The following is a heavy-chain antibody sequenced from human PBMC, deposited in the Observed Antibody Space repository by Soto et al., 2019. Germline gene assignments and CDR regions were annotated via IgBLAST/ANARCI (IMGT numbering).Heavy chain of an antibody. CDR3: ARGKGYCSGGSCYGYFQH. D-gene: IGHD2-15*01. CDR1: GGTFSSYA. J-gene: IGHJ1*01. Sequence: SVKVSCKASGGTFSSYAISWVRQAPGQGLEWMGGIIPIFGTANYAQKFQGRVTITADESTSTAYMELSSLRSEDTAVYYCARGKGYCSGGSCYGYFQHWGQGTLVTVSS. V-gene: IGHV1-69*13. CDR2: IIPIFGTA.